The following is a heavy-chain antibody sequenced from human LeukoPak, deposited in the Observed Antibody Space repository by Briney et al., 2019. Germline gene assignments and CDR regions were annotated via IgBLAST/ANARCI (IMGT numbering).Heavy chain of an antibody. CDR3: AGSYYDFWSGYIKVPDY. CDR1: GGSFSGYY. J-gene: IGHJ4*02. CDR2: INHSGST. V-gene: IGHV4-34*01. D-gene: IGHD3-3*01. Sequence: SETLSLTCAVYGGSFSGYYWSWIRQPPGKGLEWIGEINHSGSTNYNPSLKSRVTISVDTSKNQFSLKLSSVTAADTAVYYCAGSYYDFWSGYIKVPDYWGQGTLVTVSS.